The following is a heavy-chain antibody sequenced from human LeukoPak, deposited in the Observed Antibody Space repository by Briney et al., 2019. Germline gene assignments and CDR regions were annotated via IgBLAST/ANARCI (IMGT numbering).Heavy chain of an antibody. CDR3: ATHRGYSYGPPDD. Sequence: SETLSLTCAVYGGSFSGYYWSWIRQPPGKGLEWIGEINHSGSTNYNPSLKSRVTISVDTSKNQFSLKLSSVTAADTAVYYCATHRGYSYGPPDDWGQGTLVTVSS. CDR2: INHSGST. J-gene: IGHJ4*02. CDR1: GGSFSGYY. D-gene: IGHD5-18*01. V-gene: IGHV4-34*01.